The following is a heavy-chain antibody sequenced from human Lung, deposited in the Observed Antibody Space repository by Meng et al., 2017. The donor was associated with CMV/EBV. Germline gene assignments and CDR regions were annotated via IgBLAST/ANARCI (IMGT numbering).Heavy chain of an antibody. J-gene: IGHJ6*02. CDR2: INHSGST. V-gene: IGHV4-34*01. Sequence: SETLSLTCAVYGGSFSGYYWSWIRQPPGKGLEWIGEINHSGSTNYNPSLKSRVTISVDTSKNQFSLKLSSVTAADTAVYYCARGRGKPAAIYYYGMDVWGHGXTVTVSS. D-gene: IGHD2-2*02. CDR1: GGSFSGYY. CDR3: ARGRGKPAAIYYYGMDV.